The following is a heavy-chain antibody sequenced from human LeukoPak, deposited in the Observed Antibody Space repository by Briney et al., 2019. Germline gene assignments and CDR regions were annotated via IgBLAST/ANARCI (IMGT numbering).Heavy chain of an antibody. CDR2: IKQDGSEK. V-gene: IGHV3-7*01. CDR3: ATYSSLNRREFQY. CDR1: GFSFSNHW. J-gene: IGHJ1*01. D-gene: IGHD3-22*01. Sequence: GGSLRLSCAASGFSFSNHWMDWVRQAPGKGLEWVANIKQDGSEKHYVDSVKGRFTISRDNAKNSLYLQMNSLRAEDTAVYYCATYSSLNRREFQYWGQGTLLTVSS.